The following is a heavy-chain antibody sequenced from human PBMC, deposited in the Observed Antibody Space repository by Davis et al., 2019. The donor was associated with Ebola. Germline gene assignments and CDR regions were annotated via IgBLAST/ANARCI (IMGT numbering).Heavy chain of an antibody. Sequence: GGSLRLSCAASGFTFSSYEMNWVRQAPGKGLEWVSYITSSGSTIYYADSVKGRFTISRDNAKNSLYLQMNSLRAEDTAVYYCAREMGIAVSWGQGTLVTVSS. CDR2: ITSSGSTI. CDR1: GFTFSSYE. D-gene: IGHD6-19*01. J-gene: IGHJ4*02. CDR3: AREMGIAVS. V-gene: IGHV3-48*03.